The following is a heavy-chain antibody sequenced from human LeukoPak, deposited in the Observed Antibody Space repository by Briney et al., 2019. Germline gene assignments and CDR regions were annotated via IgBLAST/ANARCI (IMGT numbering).Heavy chain of an antibody. CDR2: INGATGNT. CDR3: ARDPCSGGSCYTTPPDY. J-gene: IGHJ4*02. CDR1: GYTFTSHA. V-gene: IGHV1-3*01. D-gene: IGHD2-15*01. Sequence: ASVKVSCKASGYTFTSHALHWVRQAPGESLEWMAWINGATGNTEYSQKFQGRVTITADESTSTAYMRLSSLRSEDTAVYYCARDPCSGGSCYTTPPDYWGQGTLVTVSS.